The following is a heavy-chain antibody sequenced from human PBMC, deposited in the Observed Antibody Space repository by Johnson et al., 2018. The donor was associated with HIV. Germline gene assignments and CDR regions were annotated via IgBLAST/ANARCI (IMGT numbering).Heavy chain of an antibody. V-gene: IGHV3-30*19. CDR1: GFTFSSYG. CDR3: ARGYGVVIALLDAFDI. J-gene: IGHJ3*02. CDR2: ISYDGSNK. Sequence: QVQLVESGGGVVQPGRSLRLSCAASGFTFSSYGMHWVRQAPGNGLEWVAVISYDGSNKYYADSVKGRFTISRDNSKNTLYLQMNSLRAEDTAVYYCARGYGVVIALLDAFDIWGQGTMVTVSS. D-gene: IGHD2-21*01.